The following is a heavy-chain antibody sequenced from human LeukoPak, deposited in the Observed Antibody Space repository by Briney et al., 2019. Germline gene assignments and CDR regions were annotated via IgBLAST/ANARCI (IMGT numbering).Heavy chain of an antibody. CDR1: GFTFSSYS. J-gene: IGHJ4*02. Sequence: PGGSLRLSCAASGFTFSSYSMNWVRQAPGKGLEWVSYISSSSSTIYYADSVKGRFTISRDNAKNSLYLQMKSLRAEDTAVYYCARGPPRYCSSTSCYPYYFDYWGQGTLVTVSS. D-gene: IGHD2-2*01. CDR3: ARGPPRYCSSTSCYPYYFDY. V-gene: IGHV3-48*04. CDR2: ISSSSSTI.